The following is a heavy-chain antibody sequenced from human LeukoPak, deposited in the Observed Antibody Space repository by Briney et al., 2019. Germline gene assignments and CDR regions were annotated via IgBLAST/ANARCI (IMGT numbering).Heavy chain of an antibody. J-gene: IGHJ3*02. CDR1: GFTFSSYS. D-gene: IGHD3-10*01. CDR2: ISSSSSYI. V-gene: IGHV3-21*01. CDR3: ARSERITDAFDI. Sequence: PGGSLRLSCAASGFTFSSYSMNWVRQAPGKGLEWVSSISSSSSYIYYADSVKGRFTISRDNAKNSLYLQMNSLRAEDTAVYYCARSERITDAFDIWGQGTMVTVSS.